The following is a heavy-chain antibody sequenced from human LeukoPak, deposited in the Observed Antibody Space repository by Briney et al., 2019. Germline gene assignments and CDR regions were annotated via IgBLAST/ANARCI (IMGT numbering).Heavy chain of an antibody. CDR1: EFSVSNNY. CDR3: ATLDILTGYSPYV. J-gene: IGHJ6*02. Sequence: GGSLRLSCTASEFSVSNNYMSWVRQAPGKGLEWVSVIYSGGRTNYSDSVRGRFSISRDNSKTTMYLQMNSLRVEDTAVYYCATLDILTGYSPYVWGQGTTVTVSS. V-gene: IGHV3-66*04. D-gene: IGHD3-9*01. CDR2: IYSGGRT.